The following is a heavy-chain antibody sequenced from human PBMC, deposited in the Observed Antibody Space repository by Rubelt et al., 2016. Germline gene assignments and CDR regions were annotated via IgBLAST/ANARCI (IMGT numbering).Heavy chain of an antibody. CDR3: ARDRYQQQRGYFQH. D-gene: IGHD6-13*01. Sequence: VQPGGSLRLSCAASGFTFSSYSMNWVRQAPGKGLEWVSSISSSSSYIYYADSVKGRFTISRDNSKNTLYLQMNSLRAEDTAVYYCARDRYQQQRGYFQHWGQGTLVTVSS. J-gene: IGHJ1*01. V-gene: IGHV3-21*01. CDR2: ISSSSSYI. CDR1: GFTFSSYS.